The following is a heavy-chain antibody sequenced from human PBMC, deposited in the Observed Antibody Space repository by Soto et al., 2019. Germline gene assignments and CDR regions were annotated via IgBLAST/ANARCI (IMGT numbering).Heavy chain of an antibody. J-gene: IGHJ6*02. D-gene: IGHD3-9*01. Sequence: EVQLVESGGGLVKPGGSLRLSCAASGFTFSSYSMNWVRQAPGKGLEWVSSISSSSSYIYYADSVKGRFTISRDNAKNSLYLQMNSLRAEDTAVYYCARDLGIRYGGMDVWGQGTTVTVSS. V-gene: IGHV3-21*01. CDR1: GFTFSSYS. CDR2: ISSSSSYI. CDR3: ARDLGIRYGGMDV.